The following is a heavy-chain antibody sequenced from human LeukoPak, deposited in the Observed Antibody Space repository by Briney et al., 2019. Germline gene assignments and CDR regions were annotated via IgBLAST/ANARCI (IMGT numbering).Heavy chain of an antibody. Sequence: PGGSLRLSCAASGFTFSSYGMHWVRQAPGKGLEWVAVIWYDGSNKYYADSVKGRFTISRDNSKNTLYLQMNSMRAEDTAVYYCAKGTDFWSGYCDYWGQGTLVTVSS. V-gene: IGHV3-33*06. CDR3: AKGTDFWSGYCDY. J-gene: IGHJ4*02. CDR2: IWYDGSNK. D-gene: IGHD3-3*01. CDR1: GFTFSSYG.